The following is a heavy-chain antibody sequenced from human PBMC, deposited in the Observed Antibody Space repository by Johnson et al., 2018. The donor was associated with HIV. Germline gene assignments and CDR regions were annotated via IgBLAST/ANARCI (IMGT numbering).Heavy chain of an antibody. CDR3: ASPLEAAAGPMDAFDI. V-gene: IGHV3-30-3*02. J-gene: IGHJ3*02. Sequence: QVQLVESGGGVVRPGGSLRLSCAASGFTFSSYAMHWVRQAPGKVLEWVAVISYDGSNKYYADSVKGRFTISRDNSKNTLYLQMNSLRAEDTAVYYCASPLEAAAGPMDAFDIWGQGTMVTVSS. CDR1: GFTFSSYA. CDR2: ISYDGSNK. D-gene: IGHD6-13*01.